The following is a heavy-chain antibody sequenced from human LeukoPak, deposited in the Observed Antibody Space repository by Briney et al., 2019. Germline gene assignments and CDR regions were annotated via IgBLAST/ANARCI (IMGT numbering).Heavy chain of an antibody. D-gene: IGHD2-2*01. CDR3: ARADCSSSTCYLRRSWFDP. CDR1: GFTLSNYD. Sequence: SGGSLRLSCAASGFTLSNYDMNWVRQAPGKGLEWVSSISTGGRYIYYTDSLRGRFTISRDDAKNTLYLQMNSLRAEDTAVYYCARADCSSSTCYLRRSWFDPWGQGTLVTVSS. J-gene: IGHJ5*02. V-gene: IGHV3-21*06. CDR2: ISTGGRYI.